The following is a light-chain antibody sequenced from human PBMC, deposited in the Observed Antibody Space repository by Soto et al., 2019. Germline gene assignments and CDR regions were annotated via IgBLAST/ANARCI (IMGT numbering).Light chain of an antibody. CDR3: QSYDSSLSAAYV. CDR1: SSNIGAGYD. CDR2: GNS. Sequence: QSVLTQPPSVSGAPGQRVTISCTGSSSNIGAGYDVHWYQQLPGTAPKLLIYGNSNRPSGVPDRFSGSKSGTSASLAITGLQAEDEADNYCQSYDSSLSAAYVFVTRTVVPVL. J-gene: IGLJ1*01. V-gene: IGLV1-40*01.